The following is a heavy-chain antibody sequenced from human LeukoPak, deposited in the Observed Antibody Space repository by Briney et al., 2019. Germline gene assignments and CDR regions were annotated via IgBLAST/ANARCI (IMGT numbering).Heavy chain of an antibody. J-gene: IGHJ4*02. CDR1: GFTVSSNY. V-gene: IGHV3-53*01. D-gene: IGHD5-12*01. CDR3: ARMLISSGYYVDC. Sequence: PGGSLRLSCAASGFTVSSNYMSWVRQAPGKGLEWVSVIYSGGTTYYADSVKGRFTISRDDSRNTLYLQMNSLGAEDTAVYHSARMLISSGYYVDCWGQGTLVTVSS. CDR2: IYSGGTT.